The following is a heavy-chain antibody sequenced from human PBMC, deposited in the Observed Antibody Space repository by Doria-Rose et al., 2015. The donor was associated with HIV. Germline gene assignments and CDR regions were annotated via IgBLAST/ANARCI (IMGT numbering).Heavy chain of an antibody. D-gene: IGHD2-21*02. CDR1: GYCFVSYW. Sequence: VQLQESGAEVKKPGESLKISCKGSGYCFVSYWIVWVRQMTGNGLEWMGIIYPGDSDTRYSPSFQGQVTISADKSINTVYLQWSSLKASDTAMYYCARHGDCGGDCNWGQGTRVTVSS. CDR3: ARHGDCGGDCN. CDR2: IYPGDSDT. J-gene: IGHJ4*02. V-gene: IGHV5-51*01.